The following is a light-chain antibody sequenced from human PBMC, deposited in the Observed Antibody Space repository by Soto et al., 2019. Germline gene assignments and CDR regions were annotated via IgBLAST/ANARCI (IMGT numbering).Light chain of an antibody. V-gene: IGKV3-11*01. CDR1: QGVGTY. J-gene: IGKJ1*01. CDR2: DAS. Sequence: EIVLTQSPATLSLSPGERAPLSCRASQGVGTYLAWYQQKPGQAPRLLIYDASNRATDIPARFSGSGSGTDFTLTISSLEPEDFAVYYCQQRDIWPWTFGQGTKVDIK. CDR3: QQRDIWPWT.